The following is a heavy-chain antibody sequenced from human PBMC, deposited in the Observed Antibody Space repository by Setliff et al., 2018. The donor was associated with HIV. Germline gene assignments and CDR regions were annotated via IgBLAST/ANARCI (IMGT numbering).Heavy chain of an antibody. CDR1: GYSIRSGYY. CDR3: ATVDGTRYLDY. Sequence: SEPLSLTCAVSGYSIRSGYYWGWIRQSPGKGLEWIGTMFRTGTSYYNPSLTSRVTISQDTSKNQFSLELTSVTAADTAVYYCATVDGTRYLDYWGQGKLVTVSS. D-gene: IGHD1-1*01. V-gene: IGHV4-38-2*01. J-gene: IGHJ4*02. CDR2: MFRTGTS.